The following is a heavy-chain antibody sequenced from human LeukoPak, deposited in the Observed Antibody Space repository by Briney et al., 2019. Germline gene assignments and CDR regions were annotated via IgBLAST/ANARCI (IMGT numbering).Heavy chain of an antibody. Sequence: SVKVSCKASGGTFISYAISWVRQAPGQGLEWMGGIIPIFGTANYAQKFQGRVTITADKSTSTAYMELSSLRSEDTAVYYCARSFSYHYYDSSGYAFDIWGQGTMVTVSS. CDR1: GGTFISYA. D-gene: IGHD3-22*01. CDR2: IIPIFGTA. CDR3: ARSFSYHYYDSSGYAFDI. V-gene: IGHV1-69*06. J-gene: IGHJ3*02.